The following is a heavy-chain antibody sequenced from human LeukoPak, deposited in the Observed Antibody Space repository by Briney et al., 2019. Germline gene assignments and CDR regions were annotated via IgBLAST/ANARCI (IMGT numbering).Heavy chain of an antibody. V-gene: IGHV1-2*02. CDR2: INPNSGGT. D-gene: IGHD4-17*01. J-gene: IGHJ4*02. Sequence: ASVKVSCKASGYTFTGYYMHWVRQAPGQGLESMGWINPNSGGTNYAQKFQGRVTMTRDTSISTAYMELSRLRSDDTAVYYCARSDSDDYGDYFDYWGQGTLVTVSS. CDR3: ARSDSDDYGDYFDY. CDR1: GYTFTGYY.